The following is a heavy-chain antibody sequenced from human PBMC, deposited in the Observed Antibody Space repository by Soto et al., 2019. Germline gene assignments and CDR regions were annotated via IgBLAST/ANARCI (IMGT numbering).Heavy chain of an antibody. CDR1: GFTFSSYS. D-gene: IGHD2-2*01. Sequence: GGSLRLSCAASGFTFSSYSMNWVRQAPGKGLEWVSSISSSSSYIYYADSVKGRFTISRDNAKNSLYLQMNSLRAEDTAVYYCARDKVPAAVSGWFDPWGQGTLVTVSS. CDR3: ARDKVPAAVSGWFDP. J-gene: IGHJ5*02. V-gene: IGHV3-21*01. CDR2: ISSSSSYI.